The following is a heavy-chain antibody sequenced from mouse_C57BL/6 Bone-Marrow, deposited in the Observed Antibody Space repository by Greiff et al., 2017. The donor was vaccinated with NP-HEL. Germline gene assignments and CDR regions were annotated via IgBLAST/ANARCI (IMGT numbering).Heavy chain of an antibody. Sequence: QVQLKASGPGLVAPSHCLSISCTVSGFSLTSYSISWVRQPPGKGLAWLGVIWTGGGTNYNSALKSRLSISKDNSKSQVFLKMNSLQTDDTARYYCASYGNYEGFAYWGQGTLVTVSA. CDR1: GFSLTSYS. V-gene: IGHV2-9-1*01. CDR2: IWTGGGT. CDR3: ASYGNYEGFAY. J-gene: IGHJ3*01. D-gene: IGHD2-1*01.